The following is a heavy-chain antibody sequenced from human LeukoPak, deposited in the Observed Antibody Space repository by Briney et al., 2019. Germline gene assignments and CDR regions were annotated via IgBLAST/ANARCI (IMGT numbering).Heavy chain of an antibody. D-gene: IGHD6-25*01. J-gene: IGHJ4*02. V-gene: IGHV3-23*01. CDR3: AGGLYYFDY. CDR1: GFTFSSYA. Sequence: LSGGSLRLSCAASGFTFSSYATNWVRHAPGKGLEWVSTIGGSVGSTYYADSVKGRFTISRDNSKNTLSLQMNTLRAEDTAVYYCAGGLYYFDYCGQGTVVTVSS. CDR2: IGGSVGST.